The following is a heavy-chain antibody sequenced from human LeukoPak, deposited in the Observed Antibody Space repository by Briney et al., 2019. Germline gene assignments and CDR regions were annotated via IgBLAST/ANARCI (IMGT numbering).Heavy chain of an antibody. Sequence: SETLSLTCTVSGGSISSDNYSWSWIRQPAGKGLEWIGRVYTSGSTNYNPSLKSRVTISVDTSKKQFSLKLSSVTAADTAVYYCARRNSGWLDYWGQGTLVTVSS. V-gene: IGHV4-61*02. CDR2: VYTSGST. D-gene: IGHD6-19*01. J-gene: IGHJ4*02. CDR3: ARRNSGWLDY. CDR1: GGSISSDNYS.